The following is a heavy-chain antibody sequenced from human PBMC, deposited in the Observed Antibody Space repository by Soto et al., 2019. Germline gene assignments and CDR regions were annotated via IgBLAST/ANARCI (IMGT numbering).Heavy chain of an antibody. Sequence: GESLKISCKGSGYSFTSYWIGWVRQMPGKGLEWMGIIYPGDSDTRYSPSFQGQVTISADKSISTAYLQWSSLKASDTAMYYCARPIGGEDFRDYFDYSGQRSPVIGSS. V-gene: IGHV5-51*01. CDR1: GYSFTSYW. CDR3: ARPIGGEDFRDYFDY. J-gene: IGHJ4*02. D-gene: IGHD2-21*01. CDR2: IYPGDSDT.